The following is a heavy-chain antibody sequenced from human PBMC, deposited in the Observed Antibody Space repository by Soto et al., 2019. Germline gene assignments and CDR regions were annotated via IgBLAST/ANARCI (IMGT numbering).Heavy chain of an antibody. V-gene: IGHV3-30*18. J-gene: IGHJ6*02. D-gene: IGHD3-10*01. CDR3: AKALGPGPYYYYGMDV. CDR2: ISYDGSNK. Sequence: AGGSLRLSCAASGFTFSSYGMHWVRQAPGKGLEWVAVISYDGSNKYYADSVKGRFTISRDNSKNTLYLQMNSLRAEDTAVYYCAKALGPGPYYYYGMDVWGQGTTVTVSS. CDR1: GFTFSSYG.